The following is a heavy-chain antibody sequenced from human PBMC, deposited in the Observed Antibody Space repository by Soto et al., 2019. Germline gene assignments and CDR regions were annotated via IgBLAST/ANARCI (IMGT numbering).Heavy chain of an antibody. CDR1: GGSISSGGYY. CDR2: IYYSGRT. V-gene: IGHV4-31*03. D-gene: IGHD6-13*01. J-gene: IGHJ3*02. CDR3: ARDRGYSSPHYDAFDI. Sequence: QVQLQESGPGLVKPSQTLSLTCTVSGGSISSGGYYWSWIRQHPGKGLEWIGYIYYSGRTYYNPSLQSRVTISVDTSKNQFSLKLSSVTAADTAVYYCARDRGYSSPHYDAFDIWGQGTMVTVSS.